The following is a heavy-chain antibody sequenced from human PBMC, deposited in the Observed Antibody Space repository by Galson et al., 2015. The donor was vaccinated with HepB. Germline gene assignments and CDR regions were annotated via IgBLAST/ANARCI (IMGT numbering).Heavy chain of an antibody. J-gene: IGHJ6*02. Sequence: SLRLSCAASGFTFSSYGMHWVRQAPGKGLEWVAFIRYDGSNKYYADSAKGRFTISRDNSKNTLYLQMNSLRAEDTAVYYCAKVVPRIAAAAGMDVWGQGTTVTVSS. CDR2: IRYDGSNK. D-gene: IGHD6-13*01. V-gene: IGHV3-30*02. CDR3: AKVVPRIAAAAGMDV. CDR1: GFTFSSYG.